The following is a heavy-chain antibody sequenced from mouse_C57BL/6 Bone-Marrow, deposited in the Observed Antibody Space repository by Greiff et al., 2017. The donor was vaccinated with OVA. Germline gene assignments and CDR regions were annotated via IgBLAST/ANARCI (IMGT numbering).Heavy chain of an antibody. CDR2: IWSGGST. V-gene: IGHV2-4*01. CDR1: GFSLTSYG. D-gene: IGHD1-1*01. CDR3: AKTGFITTVVATLDWYFDV. Sequence: VQLQESGPGLVQPSQSLSITCTVSGFSLTSYGVHWVRQPPGKGLEWLGVIWSGGSTDYNAPFISRLSISKDNSKSQVFFKMNSLQADDTAIYYCAKTGFITTVVATLDWYFDVGGTGTTVTVSS. J-gene: IGHJ1*03.